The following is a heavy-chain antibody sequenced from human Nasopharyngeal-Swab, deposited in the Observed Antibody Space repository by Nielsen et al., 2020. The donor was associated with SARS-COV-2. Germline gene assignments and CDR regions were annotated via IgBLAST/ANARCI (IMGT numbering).Heavy chain of an antibody. CDR2: IIPIFGTA. Sequence: SVKVSCKASGGTFSSYAISWVRQAPGQGLEWMGGIIPIFGTANYAQKFQGRVTITADKSTSTAHMELSSLRSEDTAVYYCASQHIVVVTALHYYYYGMDVWGQGTTVTVSS. CDR1: GGTFSSYA. J-gene: IGHJ6*02. CDR3: ASQHIVVVTALHYYYYGMDV. V-gene: IGHV1-69*06. D-gene: IGHD2-21*02.